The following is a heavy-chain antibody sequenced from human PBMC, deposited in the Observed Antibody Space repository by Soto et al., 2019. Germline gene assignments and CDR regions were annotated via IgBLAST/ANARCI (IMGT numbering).Heavy chain of an antibody. CDR1: GGSISTDY. CDR3: ARGEWFLRGYGMDV. CDR2: IYYGGST. J-gene: IGHJ6*02. D-gene: IGHD3-3*01. V-gene: IGHV4-59*01. Sequence: QVQLQESGPGLVKPSETLSLTCTVSGGSISTDYWSWIRQPPGKRLEYIGFIYYGGSTNYNPSLESRVPLSPDTSKNQFALKLSSVTAADTAVYYCARGEWFLRGYGMDVWGRGTTVTVS.